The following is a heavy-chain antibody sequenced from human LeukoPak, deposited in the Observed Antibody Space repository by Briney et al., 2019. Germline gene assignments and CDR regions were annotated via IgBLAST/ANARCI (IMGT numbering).Heavy chain of an antibody. CDR2: ISYDGRDK. V-gene: IGHV3-30*03. CDR1: GLTFSSYS. Sequence: GGSLTLSFVASGLTFSSYSMYWVRPAPGQGRAWVAVISYDGRDKYYTDTVKGRLTISRDNSKNTLFLQMNSLSDDDTAVYLCAVVTSFYYLNYWGQGTLFP. CDR3: AVVTSFYYLNY. D-gene: IGHD4-11*01. J-gene: IGHJ4*02.